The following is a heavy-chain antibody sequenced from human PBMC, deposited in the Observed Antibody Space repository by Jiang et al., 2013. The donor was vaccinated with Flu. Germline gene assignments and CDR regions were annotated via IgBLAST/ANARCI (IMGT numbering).Heavy chain of an antibody. Sequence: VLLKPSETLSLTCAVYGGSFSGYYWSWIRQPPGKGLEWIGEINHSGSTNYNPSLKSRVTISVDTSKNQFSLKLSSVTAADTAVYYCAVGATTPYYYFDYWGQGTLVTVSS. J-gene: IGHJ4*02. CDR2: INHSGST. V-gene: IGHV4-34*01. D-gene: IGHD1-26*01. CDR3: AVGATTPYYYFDY. CDR1: GGSFSGYY.